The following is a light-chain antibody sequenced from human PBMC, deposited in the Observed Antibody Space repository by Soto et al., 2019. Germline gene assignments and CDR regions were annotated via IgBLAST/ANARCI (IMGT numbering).Light chain of an antibody. J-gene: IGKJ5*01. Sequence: EIVLTHSPGTLSLSPVERATLSFRSSQTVTRNYLAWHQQKPGQTPRLLVYGASSRATGIPDRFSGSGSGTDFTLTISRLEPEDFAVYYCQQHGSSPITFGQGTRLEIK. V-gene: IGKV3-20*01. CDR1: QTVTRNY. CDR3: QQHGSSPIT. CDR2: GAS.